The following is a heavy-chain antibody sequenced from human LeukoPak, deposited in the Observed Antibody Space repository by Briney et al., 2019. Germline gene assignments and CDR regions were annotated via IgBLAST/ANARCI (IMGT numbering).Heavy chain of an antibody. CDR1: GFTFSDYY. Sequence: PGGSLRLSCAASGFTFSDYYMNWVRQAPGKGLEWVSYISGSGNTIYHADSVKGRFTISRDNAKNSLFLQMNSLRADDTAVYYCARDLEQQMVLGRFDPWGQGTLVIVSS. CDR2: ISGSGNTI. CDR3: ARDLEQQMVLGRFDP. V-gene: IGHV3-11*01. J-gene: IGHJ5*02. D-gene: IGHD6-13*01.